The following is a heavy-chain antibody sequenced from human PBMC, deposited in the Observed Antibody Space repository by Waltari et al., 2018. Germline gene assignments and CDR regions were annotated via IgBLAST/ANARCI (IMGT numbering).Heavy chain of an antibody. CDR1: GFTFSSYW. CDR2: IKQDGSEK. Sequence: EVQLVESGGGLVQPGGSLRLSCAASGFTFSSYWMSWVRQAPGKGLDWVANIKQDGSEKYYVDAGKGRLTISRDNAKNSRYLQMNSLRAEDTAVYYCARDNLEWLLEYYYYYGMDVWGQGTTVTVSS. J-gene: IGHJ6*02. D-gene: IGHD3-3*01. V-gene: IGHV3-7*04. CDR3: ARDNLEWLLEYYYYYGMDV.